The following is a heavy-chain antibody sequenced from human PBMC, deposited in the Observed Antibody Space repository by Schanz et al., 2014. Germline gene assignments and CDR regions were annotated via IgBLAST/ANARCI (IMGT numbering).Heavy chain of an antibody. Sequence: EVQLVESGGGLVKPGGSLRLSCAASGIAFSSYSMNWVRQAPGKGLEWVSTISTSSGYIYYADSVNGRFTISRDNGQNSLYLQMNSLKAEDTAVYYCAKVGPYSGSLGAFDIWGQGTMVTVSS. CDR2: ISTSSGYI. D-gene: IGHD1-26*01. V-gene: IGHV3-21*01. CDR3: AKVGPYSGSLGAFDI. CDR1: GIAFSSYS. J-gene: IGHJ3*02.